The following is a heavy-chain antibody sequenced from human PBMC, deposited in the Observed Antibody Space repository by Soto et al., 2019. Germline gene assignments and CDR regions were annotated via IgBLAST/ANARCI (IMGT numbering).Heavy chain of an antibody. J-gene: IGHJ4*02. CDR3: ARLTVTTFHFDY. Sequence: SETLSLTCTVSGGSISGYHLSWIRQHPGKGLEWIGYIYYSGSTYYNPSLKSRVTISVDTSKNQFSLKLSSVTAADTAVYYCARLTVTTFHFDYWGQGTLVTVSS. V-gene: IGHV4-31*02. CDR2: IYYSGST. D-gene: IGHD4-17*01. CDR1: GGSISGYH.